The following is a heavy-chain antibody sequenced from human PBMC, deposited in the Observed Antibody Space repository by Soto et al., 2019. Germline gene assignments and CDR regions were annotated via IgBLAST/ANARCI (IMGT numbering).Heavy chain of an antibody. V-gene: IGHV1-3*01. D-gene: IGHD4-4*01. Sequence: GSSVKVSCKASGYTFTSYDLHWVRQAPGQRLEWMGWTNAGNGNTKYSQKFQGRVTITRDTSASTAYMELSSLRSEDTAVYYCARDADGYSGYWGKATLVTV. CDR1: GYTFTSYD. CDR2: TNAGNGNT. J-gene: IGHJ4*02. CDR3: ARDADGYSGY.